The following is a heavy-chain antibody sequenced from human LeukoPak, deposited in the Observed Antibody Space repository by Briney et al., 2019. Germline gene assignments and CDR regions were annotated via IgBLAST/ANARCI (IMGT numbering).Heavy chain of an antibody. J-gene: IGHJ6*02. CDR1: GFTFSSYA. CDR2: ISGSGGST. V-gene: IGHV3-23*01. D-gene: IGHD2-15*01. Sequence: GGSLRLSCAASGFTFSSYAMSWVRQAPGKGREWVSAISGSGGSTYYVDSVKGRFTISRDNSNNMLYLQMNSLRAEDTAVYYCARDLFCNGGSCPINLYRYSGMDVWGQGTTVTVPS. CDR3: ARDLFCNGGSCPINLYRYSGMDV.